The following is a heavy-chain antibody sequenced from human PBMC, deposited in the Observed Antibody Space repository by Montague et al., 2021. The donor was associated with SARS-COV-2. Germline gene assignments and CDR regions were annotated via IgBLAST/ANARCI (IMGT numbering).Heavy chain of an antibody. Sequence: PALGKPTQTLTLTCSFSGFSLRTSGVGVGWIRQPPGKALEWLAVIYWDDDKRYSPSLKSRLTITKDTSKNQVVLTMTNMDPVDTATYYCVHSYADYLFDYWGQGTLFSVSS. CDR2: IYWDDDK. CDR3: VHSYADYLFDY. V-gene: IGHV2-5*02. CDR1: GFSLRTSGVG. D-gene: IGHD4-17*01. J-gene: IGHJ4*02.